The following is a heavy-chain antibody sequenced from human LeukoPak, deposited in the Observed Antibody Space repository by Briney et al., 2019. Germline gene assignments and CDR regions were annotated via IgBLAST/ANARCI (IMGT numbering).Heavy chain of an antibody. CDR3: AREGSTSGTNWFDP. CDR1: DYSITSDYY. D-gene: IGHD3-10*01. Sequence: PSETLSLTCAVSDYSITSDYYWGRIRQPPGKGLEWIGSIYHSGSTYYNPSLESRVTISVDTSKNQFSLKLTSVTAADTAVYYCAREGSTSGTNWFDPWGQGTLVTVSS. J-gene: IGHJ5*02. V-gene: IGHV4-38-2*01. CDR2: IYHSGST.